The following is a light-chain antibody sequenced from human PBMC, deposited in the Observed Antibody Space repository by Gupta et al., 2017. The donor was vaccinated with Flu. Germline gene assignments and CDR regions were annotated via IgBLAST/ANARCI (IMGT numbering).Light chain of an antibody. CDR1: QGISSY. Sequence: DIQLTQSPSFLSASVGDRVTITCRASQGISSYLAWYQQKPGKAPELLIYGASTLQSGVPSRFSGSGSGTEFTLTISSLQPEDFATYYCQQVNNYLPWTFGQGTKVEIK. J-gene: IGKJ1*01. CDR2: GAS. V-gene: IGKV1-9*01. CDR3: QQVNNYLPWT.